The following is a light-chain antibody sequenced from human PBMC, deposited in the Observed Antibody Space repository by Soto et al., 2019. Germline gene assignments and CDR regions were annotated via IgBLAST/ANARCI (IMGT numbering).Light chain of an antibody. CDR3: QQYNNWPIT. J-gene: IGKJ5*01. CDR2: GAS. Sequence: EIVLTQSPGTLSVSPWERATLSCRASQSVSSNLAWYQQKPGQAPRLLIYGASTRATGIPARFSGSGSGTEFTLTISSLQSEDFAVYYCQQYNNWPITFGQGTRLEIK. V-gene: IGKV3-15*01. CDR1: QSVSSN.